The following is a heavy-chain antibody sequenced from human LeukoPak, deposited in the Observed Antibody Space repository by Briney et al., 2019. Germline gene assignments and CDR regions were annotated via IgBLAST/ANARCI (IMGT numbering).Heavy chain of an antibody. V-gene: IGHV5-51*01. J-gene: IGHJ6*03. CDR1: GYSFTSYW. CDR3: ARLGRVPAAIRTQYYYYMDV. D-gene: IGHD2-2*01. CDR2: IYPGDSDT. Sequence: GESLKISCKGSGYSFTSYWIGWVRQMPGKGLEWMGIIYPGDSDTRYSPSFQGQVTISADKSISTAYLQWSSLKASDTAMYYCARLGRVPAAIRTQYYYYMDVWGKGTTVTVSS.